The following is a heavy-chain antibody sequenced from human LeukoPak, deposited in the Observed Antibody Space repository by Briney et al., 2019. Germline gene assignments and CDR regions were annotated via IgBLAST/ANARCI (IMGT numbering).Heavy chain of an antibody. V-gene: IGHV5-10-1*01. D-gene: IGHD1-1*01. Sequence: GESLKISCKGSGYSFTSYWISWVRQMPGKGLEWMGRIDPSDSYTNYSPSFQGHVTISADKSISTAYMELSSLRSEDTAVYYCARSPTWNAWYFDLWGRGTLVTVSS. CDR3: ARSPTWNAWYFDL. CDR1: GYSFTSYW. CDR2: IDPSDSYT. J-gene: IGHJ2*01.